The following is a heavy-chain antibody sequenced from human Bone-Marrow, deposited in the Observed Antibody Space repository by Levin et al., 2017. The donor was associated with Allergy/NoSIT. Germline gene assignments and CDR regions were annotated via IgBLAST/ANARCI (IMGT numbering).Heavy chain of an antibody. CDR3: ARDILTGNYKPLDL. CDR2: IHSTSRVV. V-gene: IGHV3-48*01. CDR1: GFNFNNYA. Sequence: PGGSLRLSCVASGFNFNNYAMNWVRQAPGKGLEWLSYIHSTSRVVYYANSVKGRFTISRDNAKNSLFLQMQSLRVDDTAVYYCARDILTGNYKPLDLWGQGTLVTVSS. D-gene: IGHD3-9*01. J-gene: IGHJ5*02.